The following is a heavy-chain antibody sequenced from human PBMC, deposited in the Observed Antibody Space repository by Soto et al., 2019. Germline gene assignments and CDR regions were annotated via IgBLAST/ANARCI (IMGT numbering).Heavy chain of an antibody. CDR1: GYTFSNYG. CDR2: ISGYNGNT. D-gene: IGHD6-6*01. V-gene: IGHV1-18*01. Sequence: QVQLVQSGAEVKKPGASVKVSCQASGYTFSNYGFSWVRQAPGQGLEWMGWISGYNGNTNYAERLQGRVTMTTDTSTSTAYMELKSLRYDDTAVYSCAREGQLGYWGQGTPVTVSS. CDR3: AREGQLGY. J-gene: IGHJ4*02.